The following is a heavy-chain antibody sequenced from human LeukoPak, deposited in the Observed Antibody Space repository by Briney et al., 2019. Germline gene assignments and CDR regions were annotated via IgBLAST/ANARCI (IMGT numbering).Heavy chain of an antibody. J-gene: IGHJ6*02. CDR1: GYTFTSYA. V-gene: IGHV7-4-1*02. CDR3: ARDSEYSSYYYYGMDV. D-gene: IGHD4-11*01. CDR2: INTNTGNP. Sequence: ASVKVSCKASGYTFTSYAMNWVRQAPGQGLEWMGWINTNTGNPTYAQGFTGRFVFSLDTSVSTTYLQISGLKAEDTALYYGARDSEYSSYYYYGMDVWGQGTTVTVSS.